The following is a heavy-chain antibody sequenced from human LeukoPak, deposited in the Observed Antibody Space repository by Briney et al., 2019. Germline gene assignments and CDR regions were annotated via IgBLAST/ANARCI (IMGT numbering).Heavy chain of an antibody. J-gene: IGHJ4*02. CDR2: ISYDGSNK. Sequence: PGRSLRLSCAASGFTFSSYAMHWVRQAPGKRLEWVAVISYDGSNKYYADSVKGRFTISRDNSKNTLYLQMNSLRAEDTAVYYCAKELWFGESWGSLIDYWGQGTLVTVSS. CDR3: AKELWFGESWGSLIDY. CDR1: GFTFSSYA. V-gene: IGHV3-30-3*01. D-gene: IGHD3-10*01.